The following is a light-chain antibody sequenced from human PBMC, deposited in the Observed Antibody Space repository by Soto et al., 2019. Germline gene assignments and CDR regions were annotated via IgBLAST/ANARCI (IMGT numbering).Light chain of an antibody. CDR3: MQGTRWPCT. CDR1: QGLVDNDGYSY. CDR2: RIS. J-gene: IGKJ2*02. Sequence: VVMTQSPLSMAVTLGEPASVSCRSSQGLVDNDGYSYLSWFDQRPGQSPRHLIYRISNRDSGGQCRNSSSGSGTDFTLKISSVEAEDVVVYYCMQGTRWPCTFGQGTHLEI. V-gene: IGKV2-30*01.